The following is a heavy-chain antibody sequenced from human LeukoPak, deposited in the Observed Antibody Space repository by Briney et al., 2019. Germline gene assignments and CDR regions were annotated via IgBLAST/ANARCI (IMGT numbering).Heavy chain of an antibody. J-gene: IGHJ6*03. CDR3: ARDGGGSTYYYYYMDV. CDR2: ISYDGSNK. Sequence: GGSLRLSCAASGFTFSSYAMHWVRQAPGKGLEWVAVISYDGSNKYYADSVKGRFTISRDNSKNTLYLQINSLRAEDTAVYYCARDGGGSTYYYYYMDVWGKGTTVTVSS. V-gene: IGHV3-30*01. D-gene: IGHD4-23*01. CDR1: GFTFSSYA.